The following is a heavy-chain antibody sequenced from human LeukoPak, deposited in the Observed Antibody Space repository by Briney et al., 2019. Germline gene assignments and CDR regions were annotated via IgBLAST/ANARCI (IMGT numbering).Heavy chain of an antibody. CDR3: ARDMSTVVTSPPPFDY. CDR1: GFTFSSYS. J-gene: IGHJ4*02. Sequence: PGGSLRLSCAASGFTFSSYSMNWVRQAPGKGLEWVSSISSSSSYIYYADSVKGRFTISRDNAKNSLYLQMNSLRAEDTAVYYCARDMSTVVTSPPPFDYWGQGTLVTVSS. D-gene: IGHD4-23*01. CDR2: ISSSSSYI. V-gene: IGHV3-21*01.